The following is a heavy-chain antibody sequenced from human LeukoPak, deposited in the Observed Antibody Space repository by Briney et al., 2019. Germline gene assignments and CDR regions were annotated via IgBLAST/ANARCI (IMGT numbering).Heavy chain of an antibody. J-gene: IGHJ6*02. CDR2: IYYSGST. CDR3: ARHQSRETYDFWSGYYGYYYYYGMDV. D-gene: IGHD3-3*01. V-gene: IGHV4-59*08. Sequence: PSETLSLTCTVSGGSISSYYWSWIRQPPGKGLEWLGYIYYSGSTNYNPSLKSRVTISVDTSKNQFSLKLSSVTAADTAVYYCARHQSRETYDFWSGYYGYYYYYGMDVWGQGTTVTVSS. CDR1: GGSISSYY.